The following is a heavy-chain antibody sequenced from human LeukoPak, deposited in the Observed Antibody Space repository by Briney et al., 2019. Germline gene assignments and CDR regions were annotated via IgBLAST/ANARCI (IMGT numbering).Heavy chain of an antibody. CDR2: IIPIFGTA. CDR3: AAYCSSTSCQLSFDY. CDR1: GGTFSSYA. J-gene: IGHJ4*02. D-gene: IGHD2-2*01. V-gene: IGHV1-69*01. Sequence: SVKVSCKASGGTFSSYAISWVRQAPGQGLEWMGGIIPIFGTADYAQKFQGRVTITADESTSTAYMELSSLRSEDTAVYYCAAYCSSTSCQLSFDYWGQGTLVTVSS.